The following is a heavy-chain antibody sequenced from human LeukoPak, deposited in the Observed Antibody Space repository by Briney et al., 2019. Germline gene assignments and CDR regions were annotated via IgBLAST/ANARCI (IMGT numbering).Heavy chain of an antibody. CDR1: GGTFSSYA. J-gene: IGHJ5*02. CDR2: IIPIFGTA. CDR3: ARDGIVGATVGWFDP. V-gene: IGHV1-69*05. Sequence: SVKVSCTASGGTFSSYAISWVRQAPGQGLEWMGGIIPIFGTANYAQKFQGRVTITTDESTSTAYMELSSLRSEDTAVYYCARDGIVGATVGWFDPWGQGTLVTVSS. D-gene: IGHD1-26*01.